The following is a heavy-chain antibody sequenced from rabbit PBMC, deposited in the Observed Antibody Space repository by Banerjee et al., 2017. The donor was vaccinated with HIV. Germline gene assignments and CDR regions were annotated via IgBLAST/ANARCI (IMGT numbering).Heavy chain of an antibody. CDR1: GFTLSSYW. V-gene: IGHV1S40*01. Sequence: QSLEESGGDLVKPGASLTLTCTASGFTLSSYWICWVRQAPGKGLEWIACIYAGSSGTTEYASWAKGRFTISKTSSTTVTLQMTSLTVADTATYFCARDLSYISGRGANDLWGPGTLVTVS. CDR2: IYAGSSGTT. D-gene: IGHD4-1*01. J-gene: IGHJ4*01. CDR3: ARDLSYISGRGANDL.